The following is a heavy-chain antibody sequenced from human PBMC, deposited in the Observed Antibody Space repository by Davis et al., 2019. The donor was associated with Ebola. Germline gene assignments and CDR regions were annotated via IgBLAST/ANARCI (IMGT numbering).Heavy chain of an antibody. J-gene: IGHJ4*02. CDR3: VRFGYGAY. D-gene: IGHD3-22*01. V-gene: IGHV4-59*11. Sequence: PSETLSLTCTVSNGSISSLYWNWIRQPPGKGLEWIGIIYDSGRTNYNPSLKSRVTISADTSKNQFSLKLRSVTAADTAVYYCVRFGYGAYWGRGTLVTVSS. CDR1: NGSISSLY. CDR2: IYDSGRT.